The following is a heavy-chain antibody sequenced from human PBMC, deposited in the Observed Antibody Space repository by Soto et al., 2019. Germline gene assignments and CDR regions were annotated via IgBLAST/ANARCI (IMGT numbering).Heavy chain of an antibody. J-gene: IGHJ6*02. V-gene: IGHV5-51*01. CDR1: GYSFTSYW. D-gene: IGHD1-26*01. Sequence: PGESLKIACKGSGYSFTSYWIGWVRQMPGKGLEWMGIIYPGDSDTRYSPSFQGQVTISADKSISTAYLQWSSLKASDTAMYYCARRQLTHSGSYYYYYGMDVWGQGTTVTVSS. CDR3: ARRQLTHSGSYYYYYGMDV. CDR2: IYPGDSDT.